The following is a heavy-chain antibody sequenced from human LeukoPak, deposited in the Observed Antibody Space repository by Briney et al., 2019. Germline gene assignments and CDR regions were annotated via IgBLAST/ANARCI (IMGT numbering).Heavy chain of an antibody. CDR2: IKSDGST. CDR1: GFTFSSYW. CDR3: ARAPSEIGGYYPEYFRH. D-gene: IGHD3-22*01. J-gene: IGHJ1*01. V-gene: IGHV3-74*01. Sequence: GGSLRLSCAASGFTFSSYWMHWVRQAPGKGLVWVSRIKSDGSTNYTASVKGRFAISRDNAKNTVTLQMNSLRAEDTGVYYCARAPSEIGGYYPEYFRHWGQGTLVTVSS.